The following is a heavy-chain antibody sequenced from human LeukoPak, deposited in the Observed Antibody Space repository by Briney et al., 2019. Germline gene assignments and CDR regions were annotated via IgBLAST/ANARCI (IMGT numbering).Heavy chain of an antibody. D-gene: IGHD6-19*01. CDR2: IYYSGST. CDR3: ARLRRYSSHFDY. J-gene: IGHJ4*02. V-gene: IGHV4-31*03. Sequence: SSETLSLTCTVSGGSISSGGYYWSWIRQHPGKGLEWIGYIYYSGSTYYNPSLKSRVTISVDTSKNQFSLKLSSVTAADTAVYYCARLRRYSSHFDYWGQGTLVTVSS. CDR1: GGSISSGGYY.